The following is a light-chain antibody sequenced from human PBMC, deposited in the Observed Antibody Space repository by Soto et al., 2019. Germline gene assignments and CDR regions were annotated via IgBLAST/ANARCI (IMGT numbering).Light chain of an antibody. J-gene: IGLJ2*01. CDR2: GNT. Sequence: QSVLTQPPSVSGAPGQRVTISCTGSTSNIGAGYDVHWYQQLPGTAPKLLIFGNTNRPSGVPDRFSGSKSGTSASLAITGLQAEDEADYYCQSYDNSLSVYVVFGGGTKLT. CDR3: QSYDNSLSVYVV. CDR1: TSNIGAGYD. V-gene: IGLV1-40*01.